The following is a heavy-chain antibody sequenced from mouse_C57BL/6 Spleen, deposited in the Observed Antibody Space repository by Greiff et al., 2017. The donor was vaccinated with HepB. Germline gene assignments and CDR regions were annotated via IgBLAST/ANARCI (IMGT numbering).Heavy chain of an antibody. J-gene: IGHJ3*01. D-gene: IGHD2-2*01. CDR2: IHPNSGST. V-gene: IGHV1-64*01. Sequence: QVQLQQPGAELVKPGASVKLSCKASGYTFTSYWMHWVKQRPGQGLEWIGMIHPNSGSTNYNEKFKSKATLTVDKSSSPAYMQLSSLTSEDYAVYYWAQPGGVTTGGFAYWGQGTLVTVSA. CDR1: GYTFTSYW. CDR3: AQPGGVTTGGFAY.